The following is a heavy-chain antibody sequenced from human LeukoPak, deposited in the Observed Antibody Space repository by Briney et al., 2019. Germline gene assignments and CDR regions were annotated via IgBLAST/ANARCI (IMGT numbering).Heavy chain of an antibody. V-gene: IGHV3-11*01. CDR1: GFTFSDYH. Sequence: PGGSLRLSCAASGFTFSDYHMSWIRQAPGKGLEWVSYISSSGSTIYYADSVKGRFTISRDNAKNSLYLQMNSLRAEDTAVYYCARGDFIAARPFDPWGQGTLVTVSS. D-gene: IGHD6-6*01. CDR2: ISSSGSTI. CDR3: ARGDFIAARPFDP. J-gene: IGHJ5*02.